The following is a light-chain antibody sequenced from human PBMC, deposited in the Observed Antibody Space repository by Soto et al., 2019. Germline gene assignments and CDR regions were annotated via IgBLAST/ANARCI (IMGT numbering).Light chain of an antibody. V-gene: IGLV3-21*04. J-gene: IGLJ2*01. Sequence: SYELTQPPSVSVAPVKTARITCGGNNIGSKSVHWYQQKPGQAPVLVIYYDSDRPSGIPERFSGSNSGNTATLTISRVEAGDEADYYCQVWDSSSDHVVFGGGTTLTVL. CDR1: NIGSKS. CDR3: QVWDSSSDHVV. CDR2: YDS.